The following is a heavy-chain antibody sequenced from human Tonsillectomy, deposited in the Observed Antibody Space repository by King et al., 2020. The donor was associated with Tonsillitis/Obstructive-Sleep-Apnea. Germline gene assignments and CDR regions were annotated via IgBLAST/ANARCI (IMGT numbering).Heavy chain of an antibody. CDR3: AREEYSSSSNWFDP. CDR2: INHSGST. D-gene: IGHD6-6*01. CDR1: DGSFSGYY. J-gene: IGHJ5*02. V-gene: IGHV4-34*01. Sequence: VQLQQWGAGLLKPSETLSLTCAVYDGSFSGYYWSWIRQPPGKGLEWIGEINHSGSTNYNPSLKSRVTISVDTSKNQFSLKLSSVTAADTAVYYCAREEYSSSSNWFDPWGQGTLVTVSS.